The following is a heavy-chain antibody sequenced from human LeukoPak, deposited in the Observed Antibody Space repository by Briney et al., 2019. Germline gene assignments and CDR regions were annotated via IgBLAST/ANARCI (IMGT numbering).Heavy chain of an antibody. V-gene: IGHV1-24*01. CDR2: FDPEDGET. CDR1: GYTLTELS. J-gene: IGHJ4*02. D-gene: IGHD1-26*01. Sequence: ASVKVSCKVSGYTLTELSMHWVRQAPGKGLEWMGGFDPEDGETIYAQKFQGRVTMTEDTSTDTAYMELSSLRSEDTAVYYCATADLYSGSLDYWSQGTLVTVPS. CDR3: ATADLYSGSLDY.